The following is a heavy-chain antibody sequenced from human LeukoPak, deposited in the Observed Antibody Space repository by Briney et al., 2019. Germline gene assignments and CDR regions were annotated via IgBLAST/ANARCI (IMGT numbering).Heavy chain of an antibody. J-gene: IGHJ4*02. Sequence: GSLRLSCAASGFTFSSYGMHWVHQAPGKGLEWVAVISYDGSNKYYADSVKGRFTISRDNSKNTLHLQMNSLRAEDTAVYYCAKGGYYYDSSGLYYFDYWGQGTLVTVSS. CDR3: AKGGYYYDSSGLYYFDY. CDR2: ISYDGSNK. V-gene: IGHV3-30*18. CDR1: GFTFSSYG. D-gene: IGHD3-22*01.